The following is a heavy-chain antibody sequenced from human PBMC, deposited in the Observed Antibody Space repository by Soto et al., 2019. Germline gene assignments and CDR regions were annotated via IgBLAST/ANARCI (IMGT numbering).Heavy chain of an antibody. V-gene: IGHV3-64*02. Sequence: PGGSLRLSCAASGFTFSTYAMNWVRQAPGKGLEWVSGIYGNGATTYYADSVKGRFTISRDNSKNTAFLQMGSLRDEDMAVYFCAREAGTPGLWYFDLWGRGTLVTVSS. CDR3: AREAGTPGLWYFDL. CDR1: GFTFSTYA. J-gene: IGHJ2*01. D-gene: IGHD1-1*01. CDR2: IYGNGATT.